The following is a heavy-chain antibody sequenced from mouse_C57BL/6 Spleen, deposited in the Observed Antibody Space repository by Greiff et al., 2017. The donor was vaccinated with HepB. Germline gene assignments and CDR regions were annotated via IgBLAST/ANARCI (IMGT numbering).Heavy chain of an antibody. V-gene: IGHV1-5*01. J-gene: IGHJ3*01. D-gene: IGHD1-1*01. Sequence: EVQLQQSGTVLARPGASVKMSCKTSGYTFTSYWMHWVKQRPGQGLEWIGAIYPGNSDTSYNQKFKGKAKLTAVTSASTAYMELSSLTNEDSAVYYCTTHYYGTAWFAYWGQGTLVTVSA. CDR3: TTHYYGTAWFAY. CDR1: GYTFTSYW. CDR2: IYPGNSDT.